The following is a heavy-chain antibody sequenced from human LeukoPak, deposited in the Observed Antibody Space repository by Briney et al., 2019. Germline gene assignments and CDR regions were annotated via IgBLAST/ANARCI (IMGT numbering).Heavy chain of an antibody. J-gene: IGHJ3*02. V-gene: IGHV4-39*01. CDR2: IYYSGST. CDR1: GGSISSSSYY. Sequence: SETLSLTCTVSGGSISSSSYYWGWIRQPPGKGLEWIGSIYYSGSTYYNPSLKSRVTISVDTSKNQFSLKPSSVTAADTAVYYRARRGYYDSSGYYAGAFDIWGQGTMVTVSS. D-gene: IGHD3-22*01. CDR3: ARRGYYDSSGYYAGAFDI.